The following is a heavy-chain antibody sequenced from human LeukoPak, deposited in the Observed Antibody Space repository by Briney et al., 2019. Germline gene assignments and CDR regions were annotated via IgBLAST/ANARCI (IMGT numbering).Heavy chain of an antibody. CDR1: GFTFSRFW. CDR3: LRVTTNGYFDY. Sequence: PGGSLRLSCAASGFTFSRFWTGWVREAPGKGREWVASIKYDESETHYVDSVKGRFTISRDNAKNSLYLQMNRLRTEDTAVYFCLRVTTNGYFDYWGQGSLVTVSS. J-gene: IGHJ4*02. D-gene: IGHD1-1*01. V-gene: IGHV3-7*04. CDR2: IKYDESET.